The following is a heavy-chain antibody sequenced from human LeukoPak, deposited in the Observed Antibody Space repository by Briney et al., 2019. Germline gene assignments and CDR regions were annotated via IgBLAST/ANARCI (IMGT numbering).Heavy chain of an antibody. J-gene: IGHJ4*02. CDR3: AKRYYDFPLDY. CDR2: ISANGGET. V-gene: IGHV3-23*01. D-gene: IGHD3-3*01. CDR1: GFTFSIYA. Sequence: GGSLRLSCAASGFTFSIYAMNSVRQAPGKGLEWVSSISANGGETHYADSVKGRFTISRDNSKNTLYLQINNPRVEDTAVYYCAKRYYDFPLDYWGQGTLVTVSS.